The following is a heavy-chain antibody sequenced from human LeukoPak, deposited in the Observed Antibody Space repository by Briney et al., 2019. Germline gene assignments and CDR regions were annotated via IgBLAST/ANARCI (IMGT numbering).Heavy chain of an antibody. D-gene: IGHD5-24*01. Sequence: ASVKVSCKASGYTFTSYYMHWVRQAPGQGLEWMGIINPSGGSTSYAQKFQGRVTMTRDMSTSTVYMELSSLRSEDTAVYYCATDGNRRDGYIGVAVEIDYWGQGTLVTVSS. CDR3: ATDGNRRDGYIGVAVEIDY. CDR2: INPSGGST. J-gene: IGHJ4*02. CDR1: GYTFTSYY. V-gene: IGHV1-46*01.